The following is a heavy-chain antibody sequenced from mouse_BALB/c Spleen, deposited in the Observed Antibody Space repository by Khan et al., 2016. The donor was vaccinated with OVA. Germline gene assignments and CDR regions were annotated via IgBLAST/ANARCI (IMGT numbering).Heavy chain of an antibody. CDR2: ISYSGST. J-gene: IGHJ2*01. V-gene: IGHV3-2*02. CDR3: ARTARIKY. D-gene: IGHD1-2*01. CDR1: GYSIPSGYG. Sequence: EVQLQESGPGLVKPSQSLSLTCTVTGYSIPSGYGWNWLRQFPGNKLEWMGYISYSGSTNYNPSLKSRISITRDTSKNQFFLQLNSVTTEEIATYYCARTARIKYWGQGTTLTVSS.